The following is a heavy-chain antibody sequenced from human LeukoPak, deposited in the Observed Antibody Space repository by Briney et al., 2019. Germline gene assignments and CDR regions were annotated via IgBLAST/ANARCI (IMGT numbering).Heavy chain of an antibody. CDR1: GFTFSSYS. Sequence: GGSLRLSCAASGFTFSSYSMNWVRQAPGKGLEWVSSISSSSSYIYYADSVKGRFTISRDNVKNSLYLQMNSLRAEDTAVYYCARGHYDYVWGSYRYVYPWGQGTLVTVSS. J-gene: IGHJ5*02. V-gene: IGHV3-21*01. D-gene: IGHD3-16*02. CDR2: ISSSSSYI. CDR3: ARGHYDYVWGSYRYVYP.